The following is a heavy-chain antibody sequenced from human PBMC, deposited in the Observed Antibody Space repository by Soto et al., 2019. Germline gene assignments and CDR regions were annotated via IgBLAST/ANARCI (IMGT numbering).Heavy chain of an antibody. V-gene: IGHV3-23*01. CDR3: AKRFYREEDGYNFFDS. CDR1: GFTFSNCA. D-gene: IGHD5-12*01. J-gene: IGHJ4*02. Sequence: GGSLRLSCSASGFTFSNCAMSWVRQAPGKGLEWVSTISGRGGSTHYADSVKGRLTISRDNSKNTLFLQMNSLRAEDTAVYYCAKRFYREEDGYNFFDSWGQGTLVTVSS. CDR2: ISGRGGST.